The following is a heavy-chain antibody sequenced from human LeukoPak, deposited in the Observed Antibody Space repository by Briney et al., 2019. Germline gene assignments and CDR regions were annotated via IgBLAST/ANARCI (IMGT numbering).Heavy chain of an antibody. D-gene: IGHD3-10*01. J-gene: IGHJ4*02. CDR2: IRSKAYGGTT. CDR3: TRIAGHYGSGSSPYFDY. V-gene: IGHV3-49*04. CDR1: GFTFGDYA. Sequence: GRSLRLSCTASGFTFGDYAMSWVRQAPGKGLEWVGFIRSKAYGGTTEYAASVKGRFTISRDDSKSIAYLQMNSLKTEDTALYYCTRIAGHYGSGSSPYFDYWGQGTLVTVSS.